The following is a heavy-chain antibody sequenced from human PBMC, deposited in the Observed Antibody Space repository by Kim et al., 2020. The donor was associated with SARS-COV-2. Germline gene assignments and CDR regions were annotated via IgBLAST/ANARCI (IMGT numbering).Heavy chain of an antibody. CDR2: INHSGST. V-gene: IGHV4-34*01. Sequence: SETLSLTCAVYGGSFSGYYWSWIRQPPGKGLEWIGEINHSGSTNYNPSLKSRVTISVDTSKNQFSLKLSSVTAADTAVYYCARGMITMVTKLFDPWGQGTLVTVSS. J-gene: IGHJ5*02. D-gene: IGHD3-10*01. CDR3: ARGMITMVTKLFDP. CDR1: GGSFSGYY.